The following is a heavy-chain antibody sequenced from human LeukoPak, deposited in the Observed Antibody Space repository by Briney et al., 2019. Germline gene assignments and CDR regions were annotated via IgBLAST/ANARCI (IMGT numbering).Heavy chain of an antibody. Sequence: SDTLSLTCAVYGGSFSGYSWSWIRQPPGKGLEWIGEINHSGSTNYNPSLKSRVTISVDTSKNQFSLKLSSVTAADTAVYYCAREVIFGVVIMRNWFDPWGQGTLVTVSS. J-gene: IGHJ5*02. CDR3: AREVIFGVVIMRNWFDP. V-gene: IGHV4-34*01. CDR1: GGSFSGYS. D-gene: IGHD3-3*01. CDR2: INHSGST.